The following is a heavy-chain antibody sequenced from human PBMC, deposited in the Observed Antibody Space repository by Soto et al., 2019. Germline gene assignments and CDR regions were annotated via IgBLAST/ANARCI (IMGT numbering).Heavy chain of an antibody. Sequence: QVQLVQSGAEVKKSGASVKVSCKASGYTFSDYFIQWLRQAPGQGLEWVAWINPKTAATNYAKKFQDRVTLTSDTSFSTAYLELTRLRPDDTAVNYCASIKWGLDYYSGMDVWGQGTAVTVSS. J-gene: IGHJ6*02. V-gene: IGHV1-2*02. CDR2: INPKTAAT. D-gene: IGHD1-26*01. CDR1: GYTFSDYF. CDR3: ASIKWGLDYYSGMDV.